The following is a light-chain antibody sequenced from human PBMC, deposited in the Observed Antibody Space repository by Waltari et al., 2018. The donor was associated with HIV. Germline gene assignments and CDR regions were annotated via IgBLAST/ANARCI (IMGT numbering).Light chain of an antibody. J-gene: IGLJ1*01. V-gene: IGLV2-23*02. CDR3: CSYAGSSTHV. CDR1: SSDVGNYNV. Sequence: QSALTHPASVSGSPGQSITISCTGTSSDVGNYNVVSWYQQHPRKAPKLMIYEVSKRPSGVSNRFSGSKSGNTASLTISGLQAEDEADYCCCSYAGSSTHVFGTGTKVTVL. CDR2: EVS.